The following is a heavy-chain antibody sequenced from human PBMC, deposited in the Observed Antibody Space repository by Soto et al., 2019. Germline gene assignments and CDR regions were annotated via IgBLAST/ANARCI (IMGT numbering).Heavy chain of an antibody. CDR3: ARGPDYGDYDVHFAY. Sequence: PSETLSLTCTVSGGSISSGDYYWSWIRQPPGRGLEWIGYIYYSGSTYYNPSLKSRVTISVDTSKNQFSLKLSSVTAADTAVYYCARGPDYGDYDVHFAYWGQGTLVTVSS. J-gene: IGHJ4*02. CDR1: GGSISSGDYY. D-gene: IGHD4-17*01. CDR2: IYYSGST. V-gene: IGHV4-30-4*01.